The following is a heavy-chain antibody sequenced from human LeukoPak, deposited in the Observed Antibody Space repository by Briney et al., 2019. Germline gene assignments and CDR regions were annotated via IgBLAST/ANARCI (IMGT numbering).Heavy chain of an antibody. J-gene: IGHJ6*02. CDR1: GYTFTSYF. CDR3: ARDPYSGWQLDEFHYYGMDV. CDR2: INPSGGST. V-gene: IGHV1-46*01. Sequence: ASVKVPCKASGYTFTSYFMHWVRQAPGRGPEWMGLINPSGGSTSYAQKFQGRVTMTRDMSTNTVYMDLSSLRSDDTAVYYCARDPYSGWQLDEFHYYGMDVWGQGTTVIVSS. D-gene: IGHD6-6*01.